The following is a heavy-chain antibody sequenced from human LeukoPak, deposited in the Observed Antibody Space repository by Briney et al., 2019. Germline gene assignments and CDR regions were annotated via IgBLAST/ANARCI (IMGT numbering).Heavy chain of an antibody. Sequence: PGGSLRLSCAASGFTFSTYWMHWVRQAPGKGLVWVSRIKSDGSSIMYAASVRGRFTISRDNAKNTLYLQMNSLRAEDTAVYYCATDRGYSFDCWGQGTLVTVSS. V-gene: IGHV3-74*03. D-gene: IGHD5-18*01. CDR2: IKSDGSSI. CDR3: ATDRGYSFDC. CDR1: GFTFSTYW. J-gene: IGHJ4*02.